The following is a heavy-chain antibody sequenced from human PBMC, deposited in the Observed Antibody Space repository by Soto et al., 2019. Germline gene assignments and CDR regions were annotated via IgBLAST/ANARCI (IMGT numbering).Heavy chain of an antibody. D-gene: IGHD4-4*01. CDR3: ARGSTGVGVSDAYDI. CDR1: GYTFTNYG. V-gene: IGHV1-18*01. J-gene: IGHJ3*02. Sequence: VASVKVSCKASGYTFTNYGISWVRQAPGEGLEWVGWINTSNDNKLYAQKLQGRLTLTTDTSTSTAYMDLTTLRSDDTAVYFCARGSTGVGVSDAYDIWGQGTMVTVSS. CDR2: INTSNDNK.